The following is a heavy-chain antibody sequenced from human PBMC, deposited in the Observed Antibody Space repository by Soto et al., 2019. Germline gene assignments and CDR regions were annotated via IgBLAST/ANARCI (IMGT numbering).Heavy chain of an antibody. CDR2: VYYTGST. V-gene: IGHV4-30-4*01. D-gene: IGHD2-21*02. Sequence: SETLSLTCPVSGASIRRTDYYWSGIGQAPGKGLEWIGYVYYTGSTYYNPSLMSRLTISVDTSKNQFPLKLTSVTAAETAVYYCVRTAREGAVAPHWFDRWGQGTQVTVSS. CDR1: GASIRRTDYY. CDR3: VRTAREGAVAPHWFDR. J-gene: IGHJ5*02.